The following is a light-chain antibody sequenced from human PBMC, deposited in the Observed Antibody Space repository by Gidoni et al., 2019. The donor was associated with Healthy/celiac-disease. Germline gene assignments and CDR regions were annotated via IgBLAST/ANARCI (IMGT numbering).Light chain of an antibody. CDR2: DAS. J-gene: IGKJ2*01. V-gene: IGKV1-5*01. CDR3: QQYNSYSQT. Sequence: DIQMTHSPSTLSASVGDRVTITCRASQSISSLLAWYQQKPGKAPKLLIYDASSLESGVPSRFSGSGSGTEFTLTISSLQPDDFATYYCQQYNSYSQTFGQGTKLEIK. CDR1: QSISSL.